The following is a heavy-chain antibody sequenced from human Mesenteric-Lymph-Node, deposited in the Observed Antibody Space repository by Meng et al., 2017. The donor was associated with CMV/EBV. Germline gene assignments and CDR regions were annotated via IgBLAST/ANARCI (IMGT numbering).Heavy chain of an antibody. CDR3: AKAYHNFWSDYDDYYYGMDV. D-gene: IGHD3-3*01. V-gene: IGHV3-53*01. CDR1: GFIVSTNY. CDR2: IYSGDIT. J-gene: IGHJ6*02. Sequence: GESLKISCAASGFIVSTNYMSWVRQAPGKGLEWVSVIYSGDITYYADSVKGRFTSSRDNSKNTLFLQMNSLRVEDTAVYYCAKAYHNFWSDYDDYYYGMDVWGHGTTVTVSS.